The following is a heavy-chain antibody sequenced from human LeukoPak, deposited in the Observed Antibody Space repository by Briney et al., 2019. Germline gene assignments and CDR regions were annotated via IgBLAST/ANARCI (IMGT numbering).Heavy chain of an antibody. Sequence: ASVKVSRKASGGTFSSYAISWVRQAPGQGLEWMGRIIPIFGTANYAQKFQGRVTITTDESTSTAYMELSSLRSEDTAVYYCASHQYYYDSSGYPVDYWGQGTLVTVSS. CDR1: GGTFSSYA. CDR2: IIPIFGTA. J-gene: IGHJ4*02. D-gene: IGHD3-22*01. V-gene: IGHV1-69*05. CDR3: ASHQYYYDSSGYPVDY.